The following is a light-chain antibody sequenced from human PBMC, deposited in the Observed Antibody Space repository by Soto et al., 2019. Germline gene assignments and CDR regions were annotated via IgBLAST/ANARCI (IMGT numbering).Light chain of an antibody. CDR3: QQHSNWLT. CDR2: DAS. V-gene: IGKV3-11*01. J-gene: IGKJ4*01. CDR1: QSVSSY. Sequence: EIVLTQSPATLSLSPGERATLPCRASQSVSSYLAWYQQKPGQAPRLLIYDASNRATGIPARFSGSGSGTDFTLTISSLEPEEFAVYYCQQHSNWLTFGGGTKVEIK.